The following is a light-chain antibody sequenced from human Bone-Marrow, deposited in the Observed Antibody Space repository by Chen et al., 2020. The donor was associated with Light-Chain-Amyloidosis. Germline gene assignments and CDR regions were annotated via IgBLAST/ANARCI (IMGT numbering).Light chain of an antibody. CDR3: QQYNKWPPGIT. CDR1: QSISSS. V-gene: IGKV3D-15*01. CDR2: GAS. Sequence: EIVMTQSPATLSVSPGERVTLSCRASQSISSSLAWYQQKPGQAPRLLIYGASTRASGIPARFSGSGSGTGFTLTITSLQSEDFAVYYCQQYNKWPPGITFGQGTRLEIK. J-gene: IGKJ5*01.